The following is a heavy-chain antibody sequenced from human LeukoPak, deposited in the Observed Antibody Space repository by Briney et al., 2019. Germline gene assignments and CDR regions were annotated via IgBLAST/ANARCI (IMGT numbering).Heavy chain of an antibody. CDR1: GGSISSYY. CDR2: IYYTGAT. J-gene: IGHJ4*02. Sequence: SETLSLTCTVSGGSISSYYWSWIRLPPGKGLEWIGYIYYTGATYYNPSLKSRVTISLDTSKDQFSLKLSSVTAADAAVYYCARAGYSYGTGYYFDYWGQGALVTVSS. V-gene: IGHV4-59*01. D-gene: IGHD5-18*01. CDR3: ARAGYSYGTGYYFDY.